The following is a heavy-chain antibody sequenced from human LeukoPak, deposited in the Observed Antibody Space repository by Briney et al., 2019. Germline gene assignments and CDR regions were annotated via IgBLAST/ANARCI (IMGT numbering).Heavy chain of an antibody. CDR1: GVSDDSGGYH. CDR2: IYYTRSP. CDR3: ARQPPSNGYDYRFYFDY. D-gene: IGHD3-22*01. Sequence: SDTLSLTCTVSGVSDDSGGYHCTWIRQHPAKGLEWIGYIYYTRSPYYNPYLESRVTMSLDTSKNQFSLSLTSVTAADTGVFYCARQPPSNGYDYRFYFDYWGPGTLVTVSS. V-gene: IGHV4-31*03. J-gene: IGHJ4*02.